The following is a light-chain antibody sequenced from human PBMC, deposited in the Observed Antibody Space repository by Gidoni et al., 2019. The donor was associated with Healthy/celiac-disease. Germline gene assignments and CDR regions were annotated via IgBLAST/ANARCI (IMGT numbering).Light chain of an antibody. CDR3: QQYNNWTPWT. V-gene: IGKV3-15*01. J-gene: IGKJ1*01. CDR1: QSVSSN. CDR2: GAS. Sequence: EIVMTPSPATLSVSPGERATLSCRASQSVSSNLAWYQQKQGQTPRLLIYGASTRATGIPARFSGSGSGTEFTITISSLQYEDFAVYYCQQYNNWTPWTFGQGTKVEIK.